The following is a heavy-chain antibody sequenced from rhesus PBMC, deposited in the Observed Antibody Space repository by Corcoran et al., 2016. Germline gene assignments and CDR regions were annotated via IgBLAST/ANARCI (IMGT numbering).Heavy chain of an antibody. V-gene: IGHV4S7*01. D-gene: IGHD3-16*01. Sequence: QVQLQESGPGLVKPSETLSLTCAVSGGSLSSGYGWSWIRQPPGKGLEWIGHIYGSIATTSYNPSLKSRVTISQATSQNQFSLKLSSVTAADTAVYYCAGPPGSGSYYLDYWGQGVLVTVSS. CDR1: GGSLSSGYG. CDR2: IYGSIATT. CDR3: AGPPGSGSYYLDY. J-gene: IGHJ4*01.